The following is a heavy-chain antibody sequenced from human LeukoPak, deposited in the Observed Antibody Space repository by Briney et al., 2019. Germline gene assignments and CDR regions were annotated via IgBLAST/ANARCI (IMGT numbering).Heavy chain of an antibody. CDR1: GFTFSSYA. J-gene: IGHJ5*02. Sequence: GGSLRLSCSVSGFTFSSYAMHWVRQAPGKGLEYVSAISSNAGSTYYADSVKGRFTISRDNSKNTLYLQMSSLRAEDTAVYYCVKDPVGATLPGTWFDPWGQGTLVTVSS. V-gene: IGHV3-64D*06. D-gene: IGHD1-26*01. CDR3: VKDPVGATLPGTWFDP. CDR2: ISSNAGST.